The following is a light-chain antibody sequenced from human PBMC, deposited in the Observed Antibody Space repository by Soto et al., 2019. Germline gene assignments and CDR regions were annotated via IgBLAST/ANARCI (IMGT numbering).Light chain of an antibody. CDR2: GDN. V-gene: IGLV1-40*01. Sequence: QSVLTQPPSVSGAPGQRVTIPCTGSSSNIGSFYDVHWYQQLPGTVPKLLIYGDNNRPSGVPDRFSGSKSGTSASLAITGLQLEDEADYSCQPYDNSRGHVVFGGGPKLTVL. CDR3: QPYDNSRGHVV. CDR1: SSNIGSFYD. J-gene: IGLJ2*01.